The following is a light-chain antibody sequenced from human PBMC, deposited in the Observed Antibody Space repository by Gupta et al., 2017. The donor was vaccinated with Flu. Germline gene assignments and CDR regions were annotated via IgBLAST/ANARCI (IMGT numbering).Light chain of an antibody. CDR1: RRRSCS. J-gene: IGLJ1*01. Sequence: LGKTGRITCQGDRRRSCSYSWDQQKAGQAPLLVVYGKINRPAGIPDRFSGSSSGNTASLTITGAKAEDEADYYCNSRDSSGNHVFGTGTKVSVL. V-gene: IGLV3-19*01. CDR2: GKI. CDR3: NSRDSSGNHV.